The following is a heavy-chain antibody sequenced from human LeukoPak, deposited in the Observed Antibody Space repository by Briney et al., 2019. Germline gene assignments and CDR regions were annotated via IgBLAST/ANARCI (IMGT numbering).Heavy chain of an antibody. Sequence: ASVKVSCKASGYTFTRYGISWVRQAPGQGLEWMGWISAYNGGTNYAQKLQGRVTMTTHTSTSTAYMELKSLGSDDTAVYYCAREAVAGELDYWGQGTLVTVSS. J-gene: IGHJ4*02. CDR1: GYTFTRYG. V-gene: IGHV1-18*01. D-gene: IGHD6-19*01. CDR2: ISAYNGGT. CDR3: AREAVAGELDY.